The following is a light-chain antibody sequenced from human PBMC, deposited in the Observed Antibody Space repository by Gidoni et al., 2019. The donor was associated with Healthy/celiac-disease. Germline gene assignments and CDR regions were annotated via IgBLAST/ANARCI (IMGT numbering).Light chain of an antibody. CDR2: AAS. CDR3: QQYYSYPFT. V-gene: IGKV1-8*01. J-gene: IGKJ3*01. CDR1: QGISSY. Sequence: AIRMTQSPSSLSASTGDRVTITCRARQGISSYLAWYQQKPGKAPKLLIYAASTLQSVVPSMFSGSGSGTDFTLTISCLQSEDFATYYCQQYYSYPFTFGPGTKVDIK.